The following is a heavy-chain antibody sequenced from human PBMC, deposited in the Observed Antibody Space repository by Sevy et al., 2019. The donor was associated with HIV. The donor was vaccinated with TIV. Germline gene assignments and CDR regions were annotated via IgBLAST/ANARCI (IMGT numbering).Heavy chain of an antibody. D-gene: IGHD6-19*01. CDR2: TYYSGST. J-gene: IGHJ5*02. V-gene: IGHV4-39*01. CDR3: ARVTWYTSGWYWFEP. CDR1: GGSISRSNYY. Sequence: SETLSLTCTVSGGSISRSNYYWGWIRQPPGKGLEWIGSTYYSGSTYYKPSLKSRVTISVDTSKNQFSLKLSSVTAADTAVYYCARVTWYTSGWYWFEPWGQGTLVTVSS.